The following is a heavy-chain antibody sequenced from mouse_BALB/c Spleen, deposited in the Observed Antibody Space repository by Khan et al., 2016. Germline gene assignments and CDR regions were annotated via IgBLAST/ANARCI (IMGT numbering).Heavy chain of an antibody. D-gene: IGHD1-1*01. CDR1: GFSLTSYG. V-gene: IGHV2-9*02. Sequence: QVQLKESGPGLVAPSQSLSITCTVSGFSLTSYGVHWVRQPPGKGLEWLGVIWAGGSTNYNSALMSRLSISKDNAVSQVVLKMNSLQTDDTAMYYCARDLWYYGGRGFDYWGQGTTLTVSS. CDR2: IWAGGST. J-gene: IGHJ2*01. CDR3: ARDLWYYGGRGFDY.